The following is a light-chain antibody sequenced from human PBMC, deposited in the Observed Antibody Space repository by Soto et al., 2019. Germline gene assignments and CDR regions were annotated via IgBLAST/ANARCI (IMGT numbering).Light chain of an antibody. CDR2: TLS. CDR3: SSYTSSSSYV. V-gene: IGLV2-14*01. J-gene: IGLJ1*01. Sequence: QSALTQPASVSGSPGQSITISCTGTSSDVGGYKYVSWYQQHPGKAPKLLIYTLSNRPSGVSNRFSGSKSGNTASLTISGLQAEDEADYYCSSYTSSSSYVFGTGTKLTVL. CDR1: SSDVGGYKY.